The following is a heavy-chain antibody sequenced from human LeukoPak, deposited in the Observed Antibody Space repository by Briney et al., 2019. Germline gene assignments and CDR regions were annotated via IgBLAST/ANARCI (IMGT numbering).Heavy chain of an antibody. V-gene: IGHV1-69*06. J-gene: IGHJ6*03. CDR3: ARDRGISMIVDGNTYYFYMDV. Sequence: GASVKVSCKASGGTFSNYAISWVRQAPGQGLEWMGGTIPIFGTANYAQKFQGRVTITADRSTSTAYMELGSLRSDDTAVYYCARDRGISMIVDGNTYYFYMDVWGKGTTVTVSS. CDR1: GGTFSNYA. CDR2: TIPIFGTA. D-gene: IGHD3-22*01.